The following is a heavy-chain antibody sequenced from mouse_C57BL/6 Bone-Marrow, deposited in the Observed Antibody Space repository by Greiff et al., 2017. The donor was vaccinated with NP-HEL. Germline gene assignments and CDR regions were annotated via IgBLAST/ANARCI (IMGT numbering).Heavy chain of an antibody. D-gene: IGHD1-1*01. CDR2: IYPGDGDT. CDR3: ARGVYYGPYY. V-gene: IGHV1-82*01. Sequence: VQLQQSGPELVKPGASVKISCKASGYAFSSSWMNWVKQRPGKGLEWIGRIYPGDGDTNYNGKFKGKATLTADKSSSTAYMQLSSLTSEDSAVYFCARGVYYGPYYWGQGTTLTVSS. J-gene: IGHJ2*01. CDR1: GYAFSSSW.